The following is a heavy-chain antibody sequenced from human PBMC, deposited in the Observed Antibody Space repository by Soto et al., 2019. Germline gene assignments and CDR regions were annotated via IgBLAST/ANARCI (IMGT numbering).Heavy chain of an antibody. D-gene: IGHD2-2*01. CDR3: ARERYQVLSAGMDV. CDR2: INPETGGT. J-gene: IGHJ6*02. Sequence: ASVKVSCKASGYTFTGYYVHWVREAPGQGLEWMGWINPETGGTSYAQKFQGRVTLSRDTSINTAYLELSRLRFDDAAVYFCARERYQVLSAGMDVWGQATTVTVSS. V-gene: IGHV1-2*02. CDR1: GYTFTGYY.